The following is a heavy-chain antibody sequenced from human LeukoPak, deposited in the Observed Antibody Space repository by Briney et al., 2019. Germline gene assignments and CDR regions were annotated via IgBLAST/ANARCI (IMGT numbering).Heavy chain of an antibody. Sequence: SETLSLTCAVYGGSFSDYSWTWIRQPPGKGLEWIGEINHSGSTNYNPSLKSRVTISVDTSKNQFSLKLSSVTAADTAVYYCASRVTMIVVDWGQGTLVTVSS. J-gene: IGHJ4*02. CDR2: INHSGST. D-gene: IGHD3-22*01. V-gene: IGHV4-34*01. CDR1: GGSFSDYS. CDR3: ASRVTMIVVD.